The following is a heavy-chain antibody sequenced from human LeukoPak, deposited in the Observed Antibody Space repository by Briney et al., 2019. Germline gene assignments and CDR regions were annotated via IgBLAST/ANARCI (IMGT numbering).Heavy chain of an antibody. CDR1: GFIFRNYW. V-gene: IGHV3-7*01. D-gene: IGHD3-22*01. Sequence: GGSLRLSCAASGFIFRNYWLAWVRQVPGKGLEWVANINQDGSDKYYVDSVKGRFTISRDNAKNSLYLQMNSLRAEDTAVYYCARYYDGTTYQDAFDIWGQGTMVTVCS. CDR2: INQDGSDK. CDR3: ARYYDGTTYQDAFDI. J-gene: IGHJ3*02.